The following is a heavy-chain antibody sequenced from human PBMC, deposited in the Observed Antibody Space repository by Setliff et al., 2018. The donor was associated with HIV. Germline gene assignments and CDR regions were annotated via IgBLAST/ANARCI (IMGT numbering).Heavy chain of an antibody. Sequence: SVKVSCKASGFTFTNSSVQWVRQARGQRLEWIGWIVVGSGNTNYAQKFQERVTITRDMSTSRAYMELSGLRTEDTAVYYCAADPQTGTTSYYAFDIWGQGTVVTVSS. CDR1: GFTFTNSS. CDR2: IVVGSGNT. D-gene: IGHD1-7*01. V-gene: IGHV1-58*01. J-gene: IGHJ3*02. CDR3: AADPQTGTTSYYAFDI.